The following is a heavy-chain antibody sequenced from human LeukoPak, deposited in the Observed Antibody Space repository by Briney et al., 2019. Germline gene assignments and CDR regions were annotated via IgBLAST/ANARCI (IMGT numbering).Heavy chain of an antibody. V-gene: IGHV3-7*01. CDR1: GFTFSSYG. Sequence: GGTLRLSCAASGFTFSSYGMSWVRQAPGKGLEWVANIKQDGSEKYYVDSVKGRFTISRDNAKNSLYLQMNSLRAEDTAVYYCARGKAAASLYYYYMDVWGKGTTVTVSS. CDR2: IKQDGSEK. CDR3: ARGKAAASLYYYYMDV. J-gene: IGHJ6*03. D-gene: IGHD6-13*01.